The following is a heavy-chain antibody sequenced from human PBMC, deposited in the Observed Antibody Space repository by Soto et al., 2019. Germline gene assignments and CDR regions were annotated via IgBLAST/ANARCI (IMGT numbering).Heavy chain of an antibody. J-gene: IGHJ6*02. Sequence: ASVKVSCKASGYTFTYRYLHWVRQAPGQALEWMGWITPFNGNTNYAQKCQDRVTITRDRSMSTAYMELSSLRSEDTAMYYCASSGPYDSSGYVYGMDVWGQGTTVTVSS. V-gene: IGHV1-45*02. CDR3: ASSGPYDSSGYVYGMDV. CDR1: GYTFTYRY. CDR2: ITPFNGNT. D-gene: IGHD3-22*01.